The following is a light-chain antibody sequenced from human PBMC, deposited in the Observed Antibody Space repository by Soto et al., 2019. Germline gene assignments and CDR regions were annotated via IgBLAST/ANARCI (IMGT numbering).Light chain of an antibody. CDR1: QTIRTW. Sequence: IQMTQSPSTLSASVGDSVTITCRASQTIRTWLAWYQQQPGKAPKVLIYKASSLESGVPSRFSGSGSGTEFTLTISSLQPDDFAIYDCQQYNFYPLTFGGGTKVEI. CDR3: QQYNFYPLT. CDR2: KAS. V-gene: IGKV1-5*03. J-gene: IGKJ4*01.